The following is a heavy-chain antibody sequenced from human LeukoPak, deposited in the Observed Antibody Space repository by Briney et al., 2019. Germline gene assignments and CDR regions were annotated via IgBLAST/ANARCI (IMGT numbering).Heavy chain of an antibody. CDR3: ARDGIAVAGTIYYYYGMDV. J-gene: IGHJ6*02. D-gene: IGHD6-19*01. V-gene: IGHV3-74*01. Sequence: PGGSLRLSCAASGFTFSSYWMHWVRQAPGKGLVWVSRINSDGSSTSYADSVKGRFTISRDNSKNTLYLQMNSLRAEDTAVYYCARDGIAVAGTIYYYYGMDVWGQGTTVTVSS. CDR2: INSDGSST. CDR1: GFTFSSYW.